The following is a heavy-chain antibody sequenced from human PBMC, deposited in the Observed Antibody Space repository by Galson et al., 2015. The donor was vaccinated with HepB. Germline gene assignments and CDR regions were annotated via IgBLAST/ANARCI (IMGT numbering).Heavy chain of an antibody. J-gene: IGHJ4*02. V-gene: IGHV4-39*01. D-gene: IGHD3-22*01. CDR1: GGSISSSSYY. Sequence: ETLSLTCTVSGGSISSSSYYWGWIRQPPGKGLEWIGGIYYSGSTYYNPSLKSRVTISVDTSKNQLSLKLSSVTAADTTVYYCARAGEYYYDSSGYLGGRYFDYWGQGTLVTVSS. CDR2: IYYSGST. CDR3: ARAGEYYYDSSGYLGGRYFDY.